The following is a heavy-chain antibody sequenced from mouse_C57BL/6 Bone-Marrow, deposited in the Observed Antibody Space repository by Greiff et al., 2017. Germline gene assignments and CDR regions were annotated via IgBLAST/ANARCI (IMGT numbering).Heavy chain of an antibody. J-gene: IGHJ4*01. V-gene: IGHV14-4*01. Sequence: EVQLQQSGAELVRPGASVKLSCTASGFNIKDDYMHWVKQRPEQGLEWIGWIDPENGDTEYASKFQGKATITADTSSNTAYLQLSSLTSEDTAVYYCTTWGTTVVATSNAMDYWGQGTSVTVSS. CDR1: GFNIKDDY. CDR2: IDPENGDT. CDR3: TTWGTTVVATSNAMDY. D-gene: IGHD1-1*01.